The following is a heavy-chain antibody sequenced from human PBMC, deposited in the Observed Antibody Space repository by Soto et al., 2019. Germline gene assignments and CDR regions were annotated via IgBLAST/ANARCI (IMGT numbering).Heavy chain of an antibody. CDR3: ARGVNCHDSSVSYWLDP. CDR2: ISYSGST. V-gene: IGHV4-59*12. D-gene: IGHD3-22*01. CDR1: GGSISSYG. Sequence: SETLSLTCTVSGGSISSYGWNWIRQHPGKGLEWIGYISYSGSTNYNPSLKSRVTISVDRSKNQFSLKLNSVTAADTAVYYFARGVNCHDSSVSYWLDPWGQGALVTVSS. J-gene: IGHJ5*02.